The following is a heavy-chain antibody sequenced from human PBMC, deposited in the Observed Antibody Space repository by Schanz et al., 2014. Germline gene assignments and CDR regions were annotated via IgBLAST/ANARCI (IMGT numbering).Heavy chain of an antibody. Sequence: ERLVESGGGVVQPGRSLRLSCAASGFTFSDSWMHWVRQAPGKGLVWVSRTSNDGSFTTFADSVKGRFTISRDNAKNTLYLQMNSLRAEDTAVYYCVRDTDYHFDYWGQGTLVTVSS. CDR2: TSNDGSFT. V-gene: IGHV3-74*01. CDR1: GFTFSDSW. D-gene: IGHD4-17*01. J-gene: IGHJ4*02. CDR3: VRDTDYHFDY.